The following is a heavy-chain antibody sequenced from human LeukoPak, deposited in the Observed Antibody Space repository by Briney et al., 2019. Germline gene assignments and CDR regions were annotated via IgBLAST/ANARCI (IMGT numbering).Heavy chain of an antibody. J-gene: IGHJ4*02. Sequence: GGSLRLSCAASGFTFSSYSMNWVRQAPGKGLEWVSGISWNSGSIGYADSVKGRLTISRDNAKNSLYLQMNSLRAEDMALYYCAKCGYSYGYIDYWGQGTLVTVSS. V-gene: IGHV3-9*03. CDR3: AKCGYSYGYIDY. CDR1: GFTFSSYS. CDR2: ISWNSGSI. D-gene: IGHD5-18*01.